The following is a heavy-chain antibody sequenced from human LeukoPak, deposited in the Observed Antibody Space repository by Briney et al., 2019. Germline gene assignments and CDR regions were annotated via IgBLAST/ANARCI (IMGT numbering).Heavy chain of an antibody. V-gene: IGHV4-39*02. CDR2: VYYRGNT. Sequence: SETLSLTCTVSGDSITTTNYYWAWIRQPPGEGLQWIGSVYYRGNTYSNPSLESRITMSVDTSKNQFSLRLTSVTAADTALYYCARDTVPPRNATEQKTGTYYWGLGTLVTVSS. D-gene: IGHD7-27*01. J-gene: IGHJ4*01. CDR1: GDSITTTNYY. CDR3: ARDTVPPRNATEQKTGTYY.